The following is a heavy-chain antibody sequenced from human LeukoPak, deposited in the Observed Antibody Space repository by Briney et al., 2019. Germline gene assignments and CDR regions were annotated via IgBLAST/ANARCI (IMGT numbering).Heavy chain of an antibody. V-gene: IGHV4-34*01. CDR1: GGSFNDYY. CDR3: ARGGDGYKTGNY. Sequence: SETLSLTCAVYGGSFNDYYWTWIRQPPGKGLERIGEIHPDGSTTYKPSLESRVTISVDTSKNQFSLRLSSLTAADTAVYFCARGGDGYKTGNYWGQGTLVTVSS. CDR2: IHPDGST. D-gene: IGHD5-24*01. J-gene: IGHJ4*02.